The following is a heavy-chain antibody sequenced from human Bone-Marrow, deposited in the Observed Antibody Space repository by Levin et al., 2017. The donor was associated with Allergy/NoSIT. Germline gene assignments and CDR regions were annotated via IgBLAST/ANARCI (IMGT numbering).Heavy chain of an antibody. J-gene: IGHJ4*02. D-gene: IGHD5-12*01. Sequence: SETLSLTCTVSGGSINTGNFYWTWIRQSPGKGLEWLAYIVYGGSSFSNPSLQGRDDVSVDLSRNQFSLTLTSVTAADTAVYYCARDAYSDSERSQFDYWGQGTRVIVSS. CDR2: IVYGGSS. CDR3: ARDAYSDSERSQFDY. V-gene: IGHV4-30-4*01. CDR1: GGSINTGNFY.